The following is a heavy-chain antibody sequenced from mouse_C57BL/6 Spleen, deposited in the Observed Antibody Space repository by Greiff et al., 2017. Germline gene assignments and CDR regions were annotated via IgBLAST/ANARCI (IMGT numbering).Heavy chain of an antibody. Sequence: DVMLVESGEGLVKPGGSLKLSCAASGFTFSSYAMSWVRQTPEKRLEWVAYISSGGDYIYYADTVKGRFTISRDNARNTLYLQMSNLKSEGTAMYYCTRASFITTVVGGYFDVWGTGTTVTVSS. CDR1: GFTFSSYA. CDR3: TRASFITTVVGGYFDV. J-gene: IGHJ1*03. V-gene: IGHV5-9-1*02. CDR2: ISSGGDYI. D-gene: IGHD1-1*01.